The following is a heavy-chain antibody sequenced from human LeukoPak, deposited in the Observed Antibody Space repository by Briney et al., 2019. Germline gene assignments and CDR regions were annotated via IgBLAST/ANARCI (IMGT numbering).Heavy chain of an antibody. CDR3: ASLYGSGGYIDY. J-gene: IGHJ4*02. CDR2: IKQDSGEI. CDR1: GFTFSSYW. V-gene: IGHV3-7*01. D-gene: IGHD3-10*01. Sequence: GGSLRLSCVASGFTFSSYWMSWVRQAPGKGPEWVANIKQDSGEIYYVDSVKGRFTISRDNAKNSLYLQMNSLRAEDTAVYYCASLYGSGGYIDYWGQGTLVTVSS.